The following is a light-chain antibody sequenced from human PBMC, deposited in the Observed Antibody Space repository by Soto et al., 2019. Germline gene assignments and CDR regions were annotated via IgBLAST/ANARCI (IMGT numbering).Light chain of an antibody. CDR1: QSIRTY. J-gene: IGKJ3*01. Sequence: EIVLSQSPATLSLSPGERATLSCRASQSIRTYLAWYQQKPGQAPRLLIYDASNRATGIPARFSGSGSGTDSTLTISSLEPEDFAVYYCQQRSTPFTFGPGTKVAIK. CDR3: QQRSTPFT. V-gene: IGKV3-11*01. CDR2: DAS.